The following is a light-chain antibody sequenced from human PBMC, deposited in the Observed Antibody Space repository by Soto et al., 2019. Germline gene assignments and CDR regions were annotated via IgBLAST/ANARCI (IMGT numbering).Light chain of an antibody. CDR3: SSYTPSSTL. V-gene: IGLV2-18*02. Sequence: QSVLTQPPSVSGSPGQSVTISCTGTSSDVGSYNRVSWYQQPPGTAPKLIIYEVRNRPSGVPDRFSGSKSGNTASLTISGLQAEDEADYYCSSYTPSSTLFGGGTKLTVL. CDR1: SSDVGSYNR. J-gene: IGLJ2*01. CDR2: EVR.